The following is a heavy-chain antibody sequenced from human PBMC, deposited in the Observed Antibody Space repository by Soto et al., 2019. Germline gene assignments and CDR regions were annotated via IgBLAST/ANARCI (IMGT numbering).Heavy chain of an antibody. CDR3: TRQRGGGSYYRYGMDV. CDR1: GFTFSGSA. J-gene: IGHJ6*02. V-gene: IGHV3-73*01. CDR2: IRSKANSYAT. Sequence: GSLRLSCAASGFTFSGSAMHWVRQASGKGLEWVGRIRSKANSYATAYAASVKGRFTISRDDSKNTAYLQMNSLKTEDTAVYYCTRQRGGGSYYRYGMDVWGQGTTVTVSS. D-gene: IGHD2-15*01.